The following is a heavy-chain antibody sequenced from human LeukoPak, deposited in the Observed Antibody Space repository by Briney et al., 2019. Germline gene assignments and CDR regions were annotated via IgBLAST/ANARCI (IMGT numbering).Heavy chain of an antibody. J-gene: IGHJ4*02. CDR1: GGSISFYY. CDR2: IYYSGST. V-gene: IGHV4-59*01. Sequence: SETLSLTCTVSGGSISFYYWSWVRQPPGKGLEWVGFIYYSGSTNYNPSLKSRVTISVDTSKNQFSLKLSSVTAADTAVYYCARFTYYDFSYFDYWGQGTLVTVSS. D-gene: IGHD3-3*01. CDR3: ARFTYYDFSYFDY.